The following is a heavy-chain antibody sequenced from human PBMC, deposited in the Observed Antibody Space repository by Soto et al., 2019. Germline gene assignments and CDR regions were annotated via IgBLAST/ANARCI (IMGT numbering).Heavy chain of an antibody. V-gene: IGHV4-39*01. CDR3: ARQSSTSMAARYFDS. Sequence: PSETLSLTCTVSGGSISSYYWGWFRQPPGKGLEWIGTIYYTGSTYYNPSLKSRVTISVDTSKNQFSLKLSSVTAADTAIYFCARQSSTSMAARYFDSWGQGTLVTVSS. J-gene: IGHJ4*02. D-gene: IGHD6-6*01. CDR2: IYYTGST. CDR1: GGSISSYY.